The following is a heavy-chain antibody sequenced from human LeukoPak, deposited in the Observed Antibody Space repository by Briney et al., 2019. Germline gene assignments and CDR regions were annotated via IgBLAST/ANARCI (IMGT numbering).Heavy chain of an antibody. CDR2: IKQDGSEK. D-gene: IGHD6-6*01. J-gene: IGHJ4*02. V-gene: IGHV3-7*01. CDR1: GFTFSSYW. Sequence: GGSLRLSCAASGFTFSSYWMSWVRQAPGKGLEWVANIKQDGSEKYYVDSVKGRFTISRDNSKNTLYLQMNSLRAEDTAVYYCARSRGPYSSSSSRYFDYWGQGTLVTVSS. CDR3: ARSRGPYSSSSSRYFDY.